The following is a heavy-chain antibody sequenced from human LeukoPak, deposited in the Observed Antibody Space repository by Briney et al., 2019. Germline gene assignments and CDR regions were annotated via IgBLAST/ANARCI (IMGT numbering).Heavy chain of an antibody. V-gene: IGHV1-3*01. Sequence: ASVKVSCKASGYTFTSYAMHWVRQAPGQRLEWMGWINAGNGNTKYSQKFQGRVTITRDTSASTAYMELSSLRSEDTAVYYCARDYPIGAAGRYFDYWGQGTLVTVSS. D-gene: IGHD6-13*01. J-gene: IGHJ4*02. CDR2: INAGNGNT. CDR3: ARDYPIGAAGRYFDY. CDR1: GYTFTSYA.